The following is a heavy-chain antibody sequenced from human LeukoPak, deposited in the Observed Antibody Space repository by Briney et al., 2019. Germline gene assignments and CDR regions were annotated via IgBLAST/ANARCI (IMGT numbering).Heavy chain of an antibody. J-gene: IGHJ4*02. CDR2: IYSGGIT. CDR1: GFTVSSNY. CDR3: ARGINWAYFDY. V-gene: IGHV3-53*01. Sequence: GGSLRLSCAASGFTVSSNYMSWFRQAPGKGLEWVSVIYSGGITYYAGSVKGRFSISRDNSKNTLYLQMHSLRAEDTAVYYCARGINWAYFDYWGQGTLVTVSS. D-gene: IGHD7-27*01.